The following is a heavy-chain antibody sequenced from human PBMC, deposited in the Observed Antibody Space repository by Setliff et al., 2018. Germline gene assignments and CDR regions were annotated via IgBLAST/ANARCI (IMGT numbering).Heavy chain of an antibody. V-gene: IGHV1-18*01. CDR2: ISGYDGNT. D-gene: IGHD3-3*01. CDR3: ARERIYDGLNYNGMDV. J-gene: IGHJ6*01. Sequence: ASVKVSCKASGYTFTDYGVSWVRQAPGQGLEWMGWISGYDGNTKYAQNLHGRVTMTTDTSTTTAYMELRSLRSDDTAVYYCARERIYDGLNYNGMDVWGQGTTVTVSS. CDR1: GYTFTDYG.